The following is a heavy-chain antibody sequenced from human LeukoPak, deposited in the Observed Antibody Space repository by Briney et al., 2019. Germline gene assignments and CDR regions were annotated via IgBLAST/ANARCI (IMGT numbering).Heavy chain of an antibody. J-gene: IGHJ3*02. CDR3: AGVRRHYGYCSGGSCYSPLGAFDI. Sequence: PSETLSLTCAVYGGSFSGYYWSWIRQPPGKGLEWIGEINHSGSTNYNPSLKSRVTISVDTSKNQFSLKLSSVTAADTAVYYCAGVRRHYGYCSGGSCYSPLGAFDIWGQGTMVTVSS. D-gene: IGHD2-15*01. V-gene: IGHV4-34*01. CDR2: INHSGST. CDR1: GGSFSGYY.